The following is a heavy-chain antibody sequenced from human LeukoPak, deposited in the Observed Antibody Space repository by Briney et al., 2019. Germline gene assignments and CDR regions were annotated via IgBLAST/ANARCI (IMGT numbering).Heavy chain of an antibody. CDR1: RFYLEYYD. J-gene: IGHJ4*02. Sequence: GGALLLSCSASRFYLEYYDLSWARPGTREGLEGVSGLYWNGDSTGYAGSVKGRFTISRDNAKNSLYLQMSSLRAEDTALYYCAREVYSSSRYGKSYYFDYWGQGTLVTVSS. CDR2: LYWNGDST. D-gene: IGHD6-13*01. CDR3: AREVYSSSRYGKSYYFDY. V-gene: IGHV3-20*04.